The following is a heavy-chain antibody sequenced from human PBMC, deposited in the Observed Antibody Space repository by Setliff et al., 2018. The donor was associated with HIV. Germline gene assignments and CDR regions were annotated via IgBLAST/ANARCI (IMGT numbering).Heavy chain of an antibody. CDR1: DDSVSTFY. D-gene: IGHD3-3*01. Sequence: SETLSLTCTVSDDSVSTFYWNWLRQPPGKGLEWIGVIHHTGRTVSNPSLKSRVTILMDLSRNQLSLHLASVTTADTAVYFCAPGEGVASTYYHDWGQGTQVTVSS. V-gene: IGHV4-59*02. J-gene: IGHJ4*01. CDR2: IHHTGRT. CDR3: APGEGVASTYYHD.